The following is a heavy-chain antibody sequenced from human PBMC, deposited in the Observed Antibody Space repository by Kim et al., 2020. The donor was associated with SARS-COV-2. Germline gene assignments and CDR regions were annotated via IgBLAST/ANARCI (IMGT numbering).Heavy chain of an antibody. CDR1: GFTFSDHY. D-gene: IGHD2-2*01. Sequence: GGSLRLSCTASGFTFSDHYMSWIRQAPGKGLEWVSYISGNSRYTSDADSVKGRFTISRDNAKKSLYLQMNSLRAEDTAVYYCARSPLGVIVPAGSLDYWGQGTLVTVSS. V-gene: IGHV3-11*03. J-gene: IGHJ4*02. CDR2: ISGNSRYT. CDR3: ARSPLGVIVPAGSLDY.